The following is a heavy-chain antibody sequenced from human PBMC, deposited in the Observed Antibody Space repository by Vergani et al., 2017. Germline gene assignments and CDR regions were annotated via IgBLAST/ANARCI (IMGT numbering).Heavy chain of an antibody. V-gene: IGHV3-11*01. J-gene: IGHJ5*02. D-gene: IGHD1/OR15-1a*01. CDR1: GLIFSDYY. Sequence: QVQLVASGGGLVRPGGSLRLSCAASGLIFSDYYMTWIRQTPGKGLEWLAHISDGGETKMYAESLKGRFTVSRDNTKNLLILQMKTLKVDDTATYYCGRKQSPASLMDKRVDIWGQGTLLTVSS. CDR2: ISDGGETK. CDR3: GRKQSPASLMDKRVDI.